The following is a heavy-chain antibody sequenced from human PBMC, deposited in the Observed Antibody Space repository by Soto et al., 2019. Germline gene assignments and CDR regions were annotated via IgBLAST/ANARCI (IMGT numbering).Heavy chain of an antibody. V-gene: IGHV4-31*03. J-gene: IGHJ5*02. CDR3: ARGRIVLVPAAKYNWFDP. D-gene: IGHD2-2*01. CDR1: GGSISSGGYY. Sequence: SSETLSLTCTVSGGSISSGGYYWSWIRQHPGKGLEWIGYIYYSGSTYYNPSLKSRVTISVDRSKNQLSLKLSSVTAADTAVYYCARGRIVLVPAAKYNWFDPWGQGTLVTVSS. CDR2: IYYSGST.